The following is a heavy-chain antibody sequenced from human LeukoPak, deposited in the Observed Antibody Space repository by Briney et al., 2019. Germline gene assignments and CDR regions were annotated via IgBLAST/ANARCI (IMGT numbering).Heavy chain of an antibody. CDR3: AREGGGSGFFDY. CDR2: IIPIFGTA. CDR1: GGTFSSYA. D-gene: IGHD3-10*01. Sequence: SVKVSCKASGGTFSSYAISWVRQAPGQGPEWMGGIIPIFGTANYAQKFQGRVTITADESTSTAYMELSSLRSEDTAVYYCAREGGGSGFFDYWGQGTLVTVSS. V-gene: IGHV1-69*13. J-gene: IGHJ4*02.